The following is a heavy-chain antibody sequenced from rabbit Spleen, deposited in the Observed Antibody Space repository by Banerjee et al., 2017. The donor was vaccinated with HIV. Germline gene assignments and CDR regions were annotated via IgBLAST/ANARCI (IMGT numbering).Heavy chain of an antibody. V-gene: IGHV1S45*01. CDR1: GFSFSSSYW. Sequence: QEQLEESGGDLVKPEGSLTLTCTASGFSFSSSYWICWVRQAPGKGLEWIACIYAGSSGSTYYASWAKGRFTISKTSSTTVTLQMTSLTAADTATYFCARGSASTGYGLWGPGTLVTVS. CDR2: IYAGSSGST. D-gene: IGHD1-1*01. J-gene: IGHJ4*01. CDR3: ARGSASTGYGL.